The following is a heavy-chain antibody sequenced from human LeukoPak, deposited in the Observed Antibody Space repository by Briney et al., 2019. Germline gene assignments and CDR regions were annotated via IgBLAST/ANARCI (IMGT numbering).Heavy chain of an antibody. CDR1: GGSISSYY. J-gene: IGHJ6*02. Sequence: SETLSLTCTVSGGSISSYYWSWIRQPPGKGLEWIGNIYYSGSTNYNPSLESRVTISVDTSKNQFSLKLSSVAAADTAVYYCARDRAVAGRYYYGMDVWGQGTTVTVSS. D-gene: IGHD6-19*01. CDR3: ARDRAVAGRYYYGMDV. V-gene: IGHV4-59*01. CDR2: IYYSGST.